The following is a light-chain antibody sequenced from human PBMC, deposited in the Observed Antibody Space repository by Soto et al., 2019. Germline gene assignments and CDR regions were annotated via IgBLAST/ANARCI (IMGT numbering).Light chain of an antibody. CDR3: QQYNSYPWT. CDR1: QSISSW. CDR2: KAS. J-gene: IGKJ1*01. V-gene: IGKV1-5*03. Sequence: DIQMTQSPSTLSASVGDRATITCRDSQSISSWLAWYQQKQGKAPKLXIYKASSLASGVPSRFTGSGSGTEFTLPISSLQPVDVETYYCQQYNSYPWTFGQGTKVDI.